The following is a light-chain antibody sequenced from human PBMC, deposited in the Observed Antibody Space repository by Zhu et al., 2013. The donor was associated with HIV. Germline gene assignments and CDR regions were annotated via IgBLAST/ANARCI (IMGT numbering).Light chain of an antibody. J-gene: IGKJ4*01. CDR3: QQYDILPRA. CDR2: DAS. V-gene: IGKV1-33*01. Sequence: DIQMTQSPSSLSASVGDRVTITCQASQDISKYLNWYQQKPGKAPKLLIYDASNLETGVPSRFSASGSGTDFTLTISSLRPEDIGTYYCQQYDILPRAFGGGTKVEIK. CDR1: QDISKY.